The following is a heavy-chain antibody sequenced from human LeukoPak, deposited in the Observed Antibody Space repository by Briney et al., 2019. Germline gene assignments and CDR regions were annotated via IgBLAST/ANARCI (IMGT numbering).Heavy chain of an antibody. V-gene: IGHV3-21*01. D-gene: IGHD6-19*01. CDR1: GFTFSSYS. CDR3: ARVRAHTPPPRIEVAGTSSYFDY. CDR2: ISSSSSYI. J-gene: IGHJ4*02. Sequence: GGSLRLSCAASGFTFSSYSMNWVRQAPGKGLEWVSSISSSSSYIYYADSVKGRFTISRDNAKNSLYLQMNSLRAEDTAVYYCARVRAHTPPPRIEVAGTSSYFDYWGQGTLVTV.